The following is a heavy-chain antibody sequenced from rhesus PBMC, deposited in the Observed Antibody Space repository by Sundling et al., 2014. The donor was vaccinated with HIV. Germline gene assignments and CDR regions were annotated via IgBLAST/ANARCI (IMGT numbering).Heavy chain of an antibody. CDR2: INSGGGST. V-gene: IGHV3S42*01. J-gene: IGHJ4*01. CDR3: AKTKAHSGSWYFDY. Sequence: EVQLVETRGGLVQPGGSLKLSCAASGFTFSSYGMSWVRQAPGKGLEWVSAINSGGGSTYYADSVKGRFTISRDNSKNTLSLQMKSLRAEDTAVYYCAKTKAHSGSWYFDYWGQGVLVTVSS. CDR1: GFTFSSYG. D-gene: IGHD6-25*01.